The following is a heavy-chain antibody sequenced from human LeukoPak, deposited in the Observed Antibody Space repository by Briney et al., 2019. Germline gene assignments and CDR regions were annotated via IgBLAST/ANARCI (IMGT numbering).Heavy chain of an antibody. Sequence: PGGSLRLSCAASGFTFSSYAMSWVRQAPGKGLEWVAVIGYDGSNKYYADSVKGRFTISRDNSKNTPYLQMNSLRTEDTAVYFCAKEIYYDSSAFFDYWGQGTLVTVSA. D-gene: IGHD3-22*01. CDR3: AKEIYYDSSAFFDY. CDR2: IGYDGSNK. J-gene: IGHJ4*02. V-gene: IGHV3-30*18. CDR1: GFTFSSYA.